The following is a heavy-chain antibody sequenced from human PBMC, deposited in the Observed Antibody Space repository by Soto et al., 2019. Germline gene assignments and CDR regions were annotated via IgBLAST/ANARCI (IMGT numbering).Heavy chain of an antibody. CDR2: VYHTRAT. CDR1: GDPLSYGGYY. V-gene: IGHV4-31*03. J-gene: IGHJ5*02. CDR3: ASEGHSSWEGLDP. D-gene: IGHD1-26*01. Sequence: QVQLQESGPGLVEPSQTLSLVCSVSGDPLSYGGYYWSWVRQSPGKALEWIGFVYHTRATYYHPSLERRVTMAVDMSKTGFSLKLTSVVAADTATYFCASEGHSSWEGLDPWGQGILVTVSS.